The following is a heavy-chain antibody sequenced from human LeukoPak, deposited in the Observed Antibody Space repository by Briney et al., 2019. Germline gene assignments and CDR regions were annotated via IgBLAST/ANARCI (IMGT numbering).Heavy chain of an antibody. V-gene: IGHV3-7*01. CDR1: GFTFSSYW. CDR2: IKQGGSEK. Sequence: PGGSLRLSCAASGFTFSSYWMSWVRQAPGKGLEWVANIKQGGSEKYYVDSVKGRFTISRDNATNSLYLQMNSLRAEDTAVYYCARYGRGYYDFWSGYVTFDYWGQGTLVTVSS. D-gene: IGHD3-3*01. J-gene: IGHJ4*02. CDR3: ARYGRGYYDFWSGYVTFDY.